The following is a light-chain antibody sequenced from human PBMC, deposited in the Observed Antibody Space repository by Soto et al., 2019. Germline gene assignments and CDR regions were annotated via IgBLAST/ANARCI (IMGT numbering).Light chain of an antibody. CDR3: CSYAGTYTFEV. V-gene: IGLV2-11*01. J-gene: IGLJ1*01. CDR1: SSDVGGYNY. Sequence: QSALTQPRSVSGSPGQSVTISCTGTSSDVGGYNYVSWYQQHPGKAPKVMIYDVSKRPSGVPDRFSGSKSGNTASLTISGLQAGDEADYYCCSYAGTYTFEVFGTGT. CDR2: DVS.